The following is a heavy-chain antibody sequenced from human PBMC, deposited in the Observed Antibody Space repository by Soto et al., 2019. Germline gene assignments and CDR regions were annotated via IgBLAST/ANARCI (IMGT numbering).Heavy chain of an antibody. J-gene: IGHJ4*02. D-gene: IGHD3-10*01. CDR1: GFTFSSYS. V-gene: IGHV3-21*01. Sequence: LGLSCAASGFTFSSYSMNWVRQAPGKGLEWVSSISSSSSYIYYADSVKGRFTISRDNAKNSLYLQMNSLRAEDTAVYYCAREPNYGSGSYYNPYYFDYWDQGTLVTVSS. CDR2: ISSSSSYI. CDR3: AREPNYGSGSYYNPYYFDY.